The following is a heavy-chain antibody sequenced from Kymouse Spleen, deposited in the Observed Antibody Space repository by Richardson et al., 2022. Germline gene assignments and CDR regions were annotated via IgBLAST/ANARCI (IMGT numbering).Heavy chain of an antibody. CDR2: IRSKANSYAT. CDR1: GFTFSGSA. D-gene: IGHD3-3*01. J-gene: IGHJ5*02. V-gene: IGHV3-73*02. Sequence: EVQLVESGGGLVQPGGSLKLSCAASGFTFSGSAMHWVRQASGKGLEWVGRIRSKANSYATAYAASVKGRFTISRDDSKNTAYLQMNSLKTEDTAVYYCTRHEIFGVVTPFDPWGQGTLVTVSS. CDR3: TRHEIFGVVTPFDP.